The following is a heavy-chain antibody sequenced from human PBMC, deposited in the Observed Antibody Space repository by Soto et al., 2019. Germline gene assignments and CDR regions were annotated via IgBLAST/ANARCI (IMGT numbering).Heavy chain of an antibody. J-gene: IGHJ4*02. D-gene: IGHD3-22*01. V-gene: IGHV2-5*02. CDR2: IYWDDDK. CDR1: GFSLSTSGVG. CDR3: AHRLQSGYYCKGGTFNY. Sequence: QITLKESAPTLVKPTQTLTLTCTFSGFSLSTSGVGVGWIRQPPGKALECLALIYWDDDKRYSPSLKSRLTITMDTSKNQVVLTMTNMDPVDTGTYYCAHRLQSGYYCKGGTFNYWGQGALVTVSS.